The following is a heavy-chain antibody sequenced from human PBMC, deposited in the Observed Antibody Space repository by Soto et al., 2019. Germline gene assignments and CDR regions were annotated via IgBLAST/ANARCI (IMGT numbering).Heavy chain of an antibody. V-gene: IGHV1-3*01. CDR1: GYTFTSYA. Sequence: ASVKVSCKASGYTFTSYAIHWVRQAPGQRLEWMGWINAGNGNTKYSQKFQGRVTITRDTSASTAFMELTNLRSADTAVYYCATTVIIPDLVDSWGQGTLVTVSS. CDR3: ATTVIIPDLVDS. D-gene: IGHD4-17*01. CDR2: INAGNGNT. J-gene: IGHJ4*02.